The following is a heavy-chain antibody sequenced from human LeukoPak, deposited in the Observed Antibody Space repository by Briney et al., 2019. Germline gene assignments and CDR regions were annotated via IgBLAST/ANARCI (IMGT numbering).Heavy chain of an antibody. CDR1: GGSISSYY. D-gene: IGHD1-26*01. CDR3: ARHRGSRGPFDY. J-gene: IGHJ4*02. CDR2: IYYSGST. V-gene: IGHV4-59*08. Sequence: SSETLSLTCTVSGGSISSYYWSWIRQPPGKGLEWIGYIYYSGSTNYNPSLKSRVTISVDTSKNQFSLKLSSVTAADTAVYYCARHRGSRGPFDYWGQGTLVTVSS.